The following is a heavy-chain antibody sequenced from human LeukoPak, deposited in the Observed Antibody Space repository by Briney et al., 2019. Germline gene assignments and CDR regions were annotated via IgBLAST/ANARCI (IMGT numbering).Heavy chain of an antibody. CDR3: ARDPLYYYDSSGFDY. V-gene: IGHV4-39*07. CDR1: GGSISSSSYS. J-gene: IGHJ4*02. D-gene: IGHD3-22*01. CDR2: IYYSGST. Sequence: SETLSLTCTVSGGSISSSSYSWGWIRQPPGKGLEWIGSIYYSGSTYYNPSLKSRVTISVDTSKNQFSLKLSSVTAADTAVYYCARDPLYYYDSSGFDYWGQGTLVTVSS.